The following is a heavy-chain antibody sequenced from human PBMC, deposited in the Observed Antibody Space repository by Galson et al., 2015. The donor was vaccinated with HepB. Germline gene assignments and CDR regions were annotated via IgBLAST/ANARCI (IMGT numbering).Heavy chain of an antibody. Sequence: SLRLSCAASGFTFRSYEMNWVRQAPGKGLEWVSYISSSDSSIYYADSVKGRFTMSRDNAMNSLDLQMNSLRAEDTAVYYCVRWRRYGEHDYWGQGTLVTVSS. CDR2: ISSSDSSI. CDR1: GFTFRSYE. CDR3: VRWRRYGEHDY. D-gene: IGHD3-10*01. J-gene: IGHJ4*02. V-gene: IGHV3-48*03.